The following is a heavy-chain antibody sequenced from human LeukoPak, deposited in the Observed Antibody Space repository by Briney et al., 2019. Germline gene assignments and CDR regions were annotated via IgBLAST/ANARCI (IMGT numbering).Heavy chain of an antibody. CDR1: GYTFTGYY. CDR2: INPNSGGT. D-gene: IGHD3-22*01. CDR3: ARVAYYDSSVDAFDI. J-gene: IGHJ3*02. Sequence: ASVKVSCKASGYTFTGYYMHWVRQAPGQGLEWMGWINPNSGGTNYAQKFQGRVTMTRDTSISTAYMELSRLRSDDTAVYYCARVAYYDSSVDAFDIWGQGTMVTVSS. V-gene: IGHV1-2*02.